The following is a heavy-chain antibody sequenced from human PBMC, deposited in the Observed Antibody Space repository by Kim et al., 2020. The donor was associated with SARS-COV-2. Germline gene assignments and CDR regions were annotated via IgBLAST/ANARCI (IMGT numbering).Heavy chain of an antibody. D-gene: IGHD3-10*01. CDR3: ARELTYYYGSGSWDDYYYYGMDV. Sequence: SETLSLTCAVYGGSFSGYYWSWIRQPPGKGLEWIGEINHSGSTNYNPSLKSRVTISVDTSKNQFSLKLSSVTAADTAVYYCARELTYYYGSGSWDDYYYYGMDVWGQGTTVTVSS. CDR1: GGSFSGYY. CDR2: INHSGST. J-gene: IGHJ6*02. V-gene: IGHV4-34*01.